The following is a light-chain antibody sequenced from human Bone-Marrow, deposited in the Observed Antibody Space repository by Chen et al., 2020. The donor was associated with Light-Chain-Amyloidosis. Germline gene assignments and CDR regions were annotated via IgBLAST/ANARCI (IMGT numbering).Light chain of an antibody. J-gene: IGLJ2*01. CDR2: RDT. Sequence: SSELTQPPSVSVSAGQTARLTCSGDDLPTKYAYWYQQKPGQAPVLVIHRDTERPSGISERFSGSSAGTTATLTISGVQAEDEADYHCQSADSSGTYEVIFGGGTKLTVL. CDR3: QSADSSGTYEVI. V-gene: IGLV3-25*03. CDR1: DLPTKY.